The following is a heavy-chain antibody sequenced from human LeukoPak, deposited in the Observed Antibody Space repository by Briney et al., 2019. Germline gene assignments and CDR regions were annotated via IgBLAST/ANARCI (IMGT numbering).Heavy chain of an antibody. D-gene: IGHD4-23*01. J-gene: IGHJ4*02. V-gene: IGHV3-30*04. CDR1: GFTFSSYA. Sequence: GGSLRLSCAASGFTFSSYAMHWVRQAPGKGLESVAVISYDGSNKYYADSVKGRFTISRDNSKNTLSPQMNSLRPEDTALYYCTKDLRYYYADNHSEMDDHDYWGQGTLVTVSS. CDR3: TKDLRYYYADNHSEMDDHDY. CDR2: ISYDGSNK.